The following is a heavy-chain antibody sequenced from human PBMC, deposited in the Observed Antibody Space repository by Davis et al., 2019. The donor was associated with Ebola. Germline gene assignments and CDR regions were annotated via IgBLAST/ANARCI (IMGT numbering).Heavy chain of an antibody. CDR1: GGSFSGYY. V-gene: IGHV4-34*01. D-gene: IGHD3-16*02. J-gene: IGHJ4*02. CDR3: ARLRGVWGSYRNYFDY. CDR2: INHSGST. Sequence: MPSETLSLTCAVSGGSFSGYYWSWIRQPPGKGLAWVGEINHSGSTNYNASLKSRVTISVDTSTNQFSLKLSSVTAADTAVYYCARLRGVWGSYRNYFDYWGQGTLVTVSS.